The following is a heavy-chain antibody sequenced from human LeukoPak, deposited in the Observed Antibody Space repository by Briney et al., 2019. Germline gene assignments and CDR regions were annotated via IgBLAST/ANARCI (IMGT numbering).Heavy chain of an antibody. J-gene: IGHJ4*02. D-gene: IGHD3-22*01. CDR2: ISSGGSSI. CDR1: GFIFSDYY. Sequence: GGSLRLSCAASGFIFSDYYMSWIRQAPGKGLEWVSYISSGGSSIYYADSVKGRFTISRDNAKNSLYLQMNSLRAEDTAVYYCAREPYYDSSGYCLDYWGQGTLVTISS. CDR3: AREPYYDSSGYCLDY. V-gene: IGHV3-11*01.